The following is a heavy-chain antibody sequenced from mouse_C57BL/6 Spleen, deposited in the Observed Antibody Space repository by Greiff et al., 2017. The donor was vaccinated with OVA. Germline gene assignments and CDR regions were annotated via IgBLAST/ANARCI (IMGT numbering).Heavy chain of an antibody. Sequence: EVQLVESEGGLVQPGSSMKLSCTASGFTFSDYYMAWVRQVPEKGLEWVANINYDGSSTYYLDSLKSRFIISRDNAKNILYLQMSSLKSEDTATYYCAREGSLDYDPYFDVWGTGTTVTVSS. J-gene: IGHJ1*03. CDR3: AREGSLDYDPYFDV. D-gene: IGHD2-4*01. CDR1: GFTFSDYY. CDR2: INYDGSST. V-gene: IGHV5-16*01.